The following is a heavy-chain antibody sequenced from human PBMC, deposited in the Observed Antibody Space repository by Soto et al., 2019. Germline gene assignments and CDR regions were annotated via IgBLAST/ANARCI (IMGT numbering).Heavy chain of an antibody. V-gene: IGHV1-69*01. Sequence: QVQLVQSGAEVKQPGSSVKVSCRASGGTFNNYAVSWVRQAPGQGLEWMGGIIPRFGTPNHSPELQGRVTFNADPSMHTVYMELSSLKSEDTAIYYCARDLGYSTIGWLDPWGQGTLVTVSS. CDR1: GGTFNNYA. CDR3: ARDLGYSTIGWLDP. D-gene: IGHD5-18*01. CDR2: IIPRFGTP. J-gene: IGHJ5*02.